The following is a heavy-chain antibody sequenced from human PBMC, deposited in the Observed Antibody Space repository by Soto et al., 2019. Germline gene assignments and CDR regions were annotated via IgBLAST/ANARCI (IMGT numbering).Heavy chain of an antibody. V-gene: IGHV3-15*01. Sequence: EVQLVESGGGLVKPGGSLRLSCAASGFTFSTAWMSWVRQAPGKGLEWVGRIKTKTDGETTDYAAPVKGRFTISRDDSKNTLYLQMNSLRIEDTAVYYCTAKWLVSYDYWGQGTLVTVSS. CDR1: GFTFSTAW. CDR2: IKTKTDGETT. CDR3: TAKWLVSYDY. D-gene: IGHD6-19*01. J-gene: IGHJ4*02.